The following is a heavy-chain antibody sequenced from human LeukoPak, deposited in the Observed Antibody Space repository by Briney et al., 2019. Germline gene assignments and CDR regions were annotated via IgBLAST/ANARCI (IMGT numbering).Heavy chain of an antibody. CDR2: IYPGDSET. CDR1: GYSFTNYW. D-gene: IGHD1-26*01. V-gene: IGHV5-51*01. J-gene: IGHJ4*02. Sequence: GESRKISCKGSGYSFTNYWIAWVRQMPGKGLEWMGVIYPGDSETRYSPSFKGQVTISADKSISTAYLQWSSLKASDTAVYYCARIMVGATGDYRGQGTLVTVSS. CDR3: ARIMVGATGDY.